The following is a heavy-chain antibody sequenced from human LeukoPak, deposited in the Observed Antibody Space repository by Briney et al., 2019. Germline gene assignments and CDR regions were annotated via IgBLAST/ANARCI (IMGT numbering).Heavy chain of an antibody. CDR1: GGSFSGYY. V-gene: IGHV4-34*01. J-gene: IGHJ4*02. D-gene: IGHD6-6*01. Sequence: SETLSLTCAVYGGSFSGYYWSWIRQPPGKGLEWIGEISHSGSTNYNPSLKSRVTISVDTSKNQFSLKLSSVTAADTAVYYCARGTRHPSHWGQGTLVTVSS. CDR3: ARGTRHPSH. CDR2: ISHSGST.